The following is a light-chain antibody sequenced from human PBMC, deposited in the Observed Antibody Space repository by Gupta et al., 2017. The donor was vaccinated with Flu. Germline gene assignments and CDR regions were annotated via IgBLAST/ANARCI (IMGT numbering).Light chain of an antibody. CDR1: ESVPRSS. Sequence: ERATLSCRVSESVPRSSLAWYQQKPGRAPGLLIHGVSSRATGIPDRFSGSGSETDFTLTIRRLEPEDSAVYYCQQYGRSPLTFGGGTKVEIK. CDR2: GVS. CDR3: QQYGRSPLT. V-gene: IGKV3-20*01. J-gene: IGKJ4*01.